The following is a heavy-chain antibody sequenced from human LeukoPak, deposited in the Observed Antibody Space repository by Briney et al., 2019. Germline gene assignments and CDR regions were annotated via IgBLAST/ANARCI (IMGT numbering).Heavy chain of an antibody. J-gene: IGHJ6*03. CDR2: ISGSGGST. Sequence: PGGSLRLSCAASGFTFDDYGMSWVRQAPGKGLEWVSAISGSGGSTYYADSVKGRFTISRDNSKNTLYLQMNSLRAEDTAVYYCAKAGPLGYYDCWSGYQYYYYMDVWGKGTTVTVSS. V-gene: IGHV3-23*01. CDR3: AKAGPLGYYDCWSGYQYYYYMDV. CDR1: GFTFDDYG. D-gene: IGHD3-3*01.